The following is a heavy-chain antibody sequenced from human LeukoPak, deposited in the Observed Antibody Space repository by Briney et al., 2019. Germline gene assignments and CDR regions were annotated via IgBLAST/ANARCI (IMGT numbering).Heavy chain of an antibody. Sequence: GGSLRLSCAAPGFTFSNAWMSWVRQAPGKGLEWVGRIKSKTDRGTTDYAAPVKGRFTISRDDSKNTLYLQMNSLKTEDTAVYYCTTEKTTVTWYFQYWGQGTLVTVSS. D-gene: IGHD4-17*01. CDR3: TTEKTTVTWYFQY. CDR2: IKSKTDRGTT. V-gene: IGHV3-15*01. CDR1: GFTFSNAW. J-gene: IGHJ1*01.